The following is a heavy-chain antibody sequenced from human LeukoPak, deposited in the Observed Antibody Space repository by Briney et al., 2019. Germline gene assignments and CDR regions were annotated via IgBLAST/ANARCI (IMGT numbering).Heavy chain of an antibody. Sequence: GGSLRLSCETAGFTFSSYVMHWVRRTPGEGLAWVSRISHDGIISYADSVKGRFTISRDNAKNTLILQMNSLRVEDTAVYYCARDWVYKIDYWGRGTLVTVPS. J-gene: IGHJ4*02. CDR3: ARDWVYKIDY. V-gene: IGHV3-74*01. D-gene: IGHD5-24*01. CDR2: ISHDGII. CDR1: GFTFSSYV.